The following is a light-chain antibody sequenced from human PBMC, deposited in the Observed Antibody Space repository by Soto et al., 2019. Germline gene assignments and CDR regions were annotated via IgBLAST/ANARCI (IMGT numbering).Light chain of an antibody. CDR2: AVS. CDR3: SSYTSDSSYV. V-gene: IGLV2-14*01. Sequence: QSVLTQPASASGSPGQSVTISCTGTSSDVGLYNYISWYQQRPGKAPKLMIYAVSNRPSGVSNRFSASKSGNTASLFISGLQAEDEADYYCSSYTSDSSYVFGSGTKVTVL. CDR1: SSDVGLYNY. J-gene: IGLJ1*01.